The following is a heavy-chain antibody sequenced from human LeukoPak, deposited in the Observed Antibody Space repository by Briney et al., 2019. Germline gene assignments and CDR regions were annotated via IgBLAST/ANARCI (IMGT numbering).Heavy chain of an antibody. J-gene: IGHJ4*02. CDR1: GFTISRSF. D-gene: IGHD4-17*01. Sequence: PGGSLRLSCAASGFTISRSFMSWVRQAPGKGLEWVSIFYTGGDIYYADSVEGRFTISRDISKNTVYLQMNSLRVEDTAMYYCARGSYGDPFAYWGQGTLATVSS. CDR2: FYTGGDI. CDR3: ARGSYGDPFAY. V-gene: IGHV3-53*01.